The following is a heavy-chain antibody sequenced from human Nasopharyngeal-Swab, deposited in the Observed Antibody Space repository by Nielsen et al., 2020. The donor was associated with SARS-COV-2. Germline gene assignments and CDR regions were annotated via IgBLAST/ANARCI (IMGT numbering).Heavy chain of an antibody. CDR2: ISAYNGNT. J-gene: IGHJ3*02. CDR3: ARDLTMIDAFDI. D-gene: IGHD3-22*01. Sequence: ASVKVSCKASGYTFTSYGISWVRQAPGQGLEWMGWISAYNGNTNYAQKLQGRVIMTTDTSTSTAYMELRSLRSDDTAVYYCARDLTMIDAFDIWGQGTMVTVSS. V-gene: IGHV1-18*01. CDR1: GYTFTSYG.